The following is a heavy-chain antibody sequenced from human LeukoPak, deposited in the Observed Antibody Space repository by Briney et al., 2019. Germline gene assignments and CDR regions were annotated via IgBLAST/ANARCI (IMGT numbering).Heavy chain of an antibody. CDR2: INHSGST. CDR1: GYSISSGFH. D-gene: IGHD3-3*01. Sequence: SETLSLTCAVSGYSISSGFHWGWIRQPPGKGLEWIGEINHSGSTNYNPSLKSRVTISVDTSKNQFSLKLSSVTAADTAVYYCARVPSGDFWSGYWFDYWGQGTLVTVSS. CDR3: ARVPSGDFWSGYWFDY. J-gene: IGHJ4*02. V-gene: IGHV4-38-2*01.